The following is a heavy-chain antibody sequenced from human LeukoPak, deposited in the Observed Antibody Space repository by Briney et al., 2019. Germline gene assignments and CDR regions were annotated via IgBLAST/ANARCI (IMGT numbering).Heavy chain of an antibody. Sequence: GGSLRLSCAASGIIFSNYAMTWARQAPGKGLEWVSDIIVSGASTNYADSVKGRFIISRDNSKNTLYLQMNSLRAEDTAVYYCATWGSGYSYGALEYWGQGTLVTVST. CDR3: ATWGSGYSYGALEY. CDR1: GIIFSNYA. V-gene: IGHV3-23*01. D-gene: IGHD5-18*01. CDR2: IIVSGAST. J-gene: IGHJ4*02.